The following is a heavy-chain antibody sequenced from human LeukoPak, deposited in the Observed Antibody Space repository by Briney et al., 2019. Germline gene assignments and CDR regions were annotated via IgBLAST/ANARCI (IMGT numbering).Heavy chain of an antibody. D-gene: IGHD6-13*01. CDR1: GFTFSSYS. Sequence: GGSLRLSCAASGFTFSSYSMNWVRQAPGKGLEWVSSISSSSSYIYYADSVKGRFTISRDNAKNSLYLQMNSLRAEDTAIYYCAKGSRSSWYKDWFDPWGQGTLVTVSS. CDR2: ISSSSSYI. V-gene: IGHV3-21*04. J-gene: IGHJ5*02. CDR3: AKGSRSSWYKDWFDP.